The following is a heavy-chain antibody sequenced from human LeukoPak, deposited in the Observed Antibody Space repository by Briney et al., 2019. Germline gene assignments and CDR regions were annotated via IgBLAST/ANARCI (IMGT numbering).Heavy chain of an antibody. J-gene: IGHJ4*02. CDR3: SRENGAFFPSGY. V-gene: IGHV4-4*02. D-gene: IGHD2-8*01. CDR1: GGSISNNNW. CDR2: ISLTGLT. Sequence: SETLSLTCGVSGGSISNNNWWSWVRQPPGQGLEWIGEISLTGLTHYNPSLESRVTVSLDKSKNQLSLNLTSVTAADTAVYYCSRENGAFFPSGYWGQGTLVTVLS.